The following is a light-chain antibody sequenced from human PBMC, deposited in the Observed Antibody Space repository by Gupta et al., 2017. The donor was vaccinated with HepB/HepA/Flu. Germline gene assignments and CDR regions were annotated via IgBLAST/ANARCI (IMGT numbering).Light chain of an antibody. Sequence: DIQMTQSPSSLSASVGDRVTITCRASQTINNYLNWYQQKPGKAPKVLIYAASRWQSGVPSRFSGSGSGTDFTLTSSSLQREDFAIYYGQQNYSGNTFGGGTKLDIK. CDR1: QTINNY. CDR3: QQNYSGNT. CDR2: AAS. V-gene: IGKV1-39*01. J-gene: IGKJ4*01.